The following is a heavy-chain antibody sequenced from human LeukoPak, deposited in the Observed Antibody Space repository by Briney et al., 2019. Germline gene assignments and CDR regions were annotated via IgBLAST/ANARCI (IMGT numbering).Heavy chain of an antibody. CDR3: ARVLGGKVLLWFGDRSYYFDY. D-gene: IGHD3-10*01. CDR2: IKQDGSEK. CDR1: GFTFSSYW. J-gene: IGHJ4*02. Sequence: PGGSLRLSCAASGFTFSSYWMSWVRQAPGKGLEWVANIKQDGSEKYYVDSVKGRFTISRDNAKNSLYLQMNSLRAEDTAVYYCARVLGGKVLLWFGDRSYYFDYWGQGTLVTVSS. V-gene: IGHV3-7*01.